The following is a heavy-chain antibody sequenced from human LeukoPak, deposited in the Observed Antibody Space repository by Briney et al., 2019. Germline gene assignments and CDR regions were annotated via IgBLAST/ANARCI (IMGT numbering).Heavy chain of an antibody. J-gene: IGHJ4*02. CDR2: IYTSETT. V-gene: IGHV4-4*09. CDR3: ARHRSPSSLSYFDI. D-gene: IGHD6-19*01. Sequence: SETLSLTCTVSGASISSYYWSWIRQPPGKGLEWIGYIYTSETTNYNPSLRSRVTISIYTSKNQFSLRLSSVTAADTAVYYCARHRSPSSLSYFDIWGQGTLVIVSS. CDR1: GASISSYY.